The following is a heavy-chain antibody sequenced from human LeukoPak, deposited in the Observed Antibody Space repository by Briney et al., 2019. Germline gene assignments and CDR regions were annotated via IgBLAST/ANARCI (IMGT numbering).Heavy chain of an antibody. J-gene: IGHJ4*02. CDR3: ARRESTTMVRGGVDY. D-gene: IGHD3-10*01. CDR1: GVTFTKYS. Sequence: GGSLRLSCAASGVTFTKYSMHWVRQTPGKGLEWVSYISSGRTTIYYTDSVKGRFTISRDNAKNPLYLQMNSLRAEDTAVYYCARRESTTMVRGGVDYWGQGTLVTVSS. CDR2: ISSGRTTI. V-gene: IGHV3-48*01.